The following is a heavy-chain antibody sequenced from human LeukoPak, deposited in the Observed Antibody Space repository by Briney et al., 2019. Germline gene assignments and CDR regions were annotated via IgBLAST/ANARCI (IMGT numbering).Heavy chain of an antibody. Sequence: ASVNLSFTSSAYTFTINGISWSRQAPGQGHERMGWISAYNGNTNYSQQLQGRVTMTTDTSTSTAYMELRSLRSDDTAVYYCARAIRLGDVEYWGQGTLVTVSS. CDR2: ISAYNGNT. V-gene: IGHV1-18*01. J-gene: IGHJ4*02. CDR1: AYTFTING. CDR3: ARAIRLGDVEY. D-gene: IGHD5-12*01.